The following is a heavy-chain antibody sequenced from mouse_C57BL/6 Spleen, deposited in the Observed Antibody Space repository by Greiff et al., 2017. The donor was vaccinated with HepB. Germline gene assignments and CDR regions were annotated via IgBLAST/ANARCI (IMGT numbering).Heavy chain of an antibody. Sequence: EVQLKESGGGLVKPGGSLKLSCAASGFTFSSYAMSWVRQTPEKRLEWVATISDGGSYTYYPDNVKGRFTISRDNAKNNLYLQMSHLKSEDTAMYYCARERGNYFDYWGQGTTLTVSS. CDR2: ISDGGSYT. J-gene: IGHJ2*01. CDR3: ARERGNYFDY. V-gene: IGHV5-4*01. CDR1: GFTFSSYA.